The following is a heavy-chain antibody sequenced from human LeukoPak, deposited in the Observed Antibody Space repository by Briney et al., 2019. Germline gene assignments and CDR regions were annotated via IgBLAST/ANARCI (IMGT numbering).Heavy chain of an antibody. CDR3: ARPKYSSIWQIFDY. V-gene: IGHV3-11*01. Sequence: KAGGSLRLSCAASGFTFSDYYMSWIRQAPGKGLEWVSYISSSGNTIYYADSVKGRFTISRDNAKNSLYLQMNSLRAEDTAVYYCARPKYSSIWQIFDYWGQGTLVTASS. CDR2: ISSSGNTI. J-gene: IGHJ4*02. CDR1: GFTFSDYY. D-gene: IGHD6-19*01.